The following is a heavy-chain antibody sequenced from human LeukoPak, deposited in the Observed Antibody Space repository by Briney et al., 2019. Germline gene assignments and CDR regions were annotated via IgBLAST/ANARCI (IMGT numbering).Heavy chain of an antibody. J-gene: IGHJ4*02. CDR2: IYSGGST. D-gene: IGHD3-22*01. V-gene: IGHV3-53*05. CDR1: GFTVSSNY. Sequence: GGSLRLSCAASGFTVSSNYMSWVRQAPGKGLEWVSVIYSGGSTYYADSVKGRFTISRDNSKNTLYLQMNSLRAEDTAVYYCARDSTTVVAFDYWGQGTLVTVSS. CDR3: ARDSTTVVAFDY.